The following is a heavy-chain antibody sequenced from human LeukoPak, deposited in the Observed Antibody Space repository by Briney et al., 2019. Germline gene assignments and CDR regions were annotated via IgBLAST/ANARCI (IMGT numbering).Heavy chain of an antibody. J-gene: IGHJ4*02. CDR1: GFTFSSYA. CDR2: ISGSGGST. D-gene: IGHD3-9*01. CDR3: ARGRDDILTGSNFDY. V-gene: IGHV3-23*01. Sequence: GGSLRLSCAASGFTFSSYAMSWVRQAPGKGLEWVSAISGSGGSTYYADSVKGRFTISRDNVKNPLYLQMNSLRAEDTAVYYCARGRDDILTGSNFDYWGQGTLVTVSS.